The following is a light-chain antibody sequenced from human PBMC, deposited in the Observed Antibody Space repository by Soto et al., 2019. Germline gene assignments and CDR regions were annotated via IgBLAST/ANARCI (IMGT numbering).Light chain of an antibody. CDR2: GAS. Sequence: SPGTLSLSPGERATLSCRASQSIDSNYLSWYQQKPGQAPRLIISGASTRATGTPARFSGSGSGTDFTLTISSLQPEDFAVYYCQQDYNLPFTFGQGTRLEIK. J-gene: IGKJ5*01. CDR3: QQDYNLPFT. CDR1: QSIDSNY. V-gene: IGKV3D-7*01.